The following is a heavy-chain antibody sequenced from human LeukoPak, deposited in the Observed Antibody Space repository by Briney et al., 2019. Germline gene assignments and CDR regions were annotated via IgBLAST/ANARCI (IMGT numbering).Heavy chain of an antibody. V-gene: IGHV3-48*02. CDR3: ARWFTSGRGFFDY. J-gene: IGHJ4*02. CDR1: GFTFSHYS. D-gene: IGHD6-19*01. Sequence: PGGSLRLSCAASGFTFSHYSMNWVRQAPGKGLEWVSYISSSSTIIYYADSVKGRFTISRDNAKNSLHLQMNSLRDEDTAVYYCARWFTSGRGFFDYWGQGILVTVSS. CDR2: ISSSSTII.